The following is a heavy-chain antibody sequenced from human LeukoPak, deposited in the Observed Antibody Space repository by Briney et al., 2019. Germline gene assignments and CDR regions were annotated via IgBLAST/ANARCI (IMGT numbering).Heavy chain of an antibody. V-gene: IGHV4-4*02. J-gene: IGHJ4*02. D-gene: IGHD1-26*01. Sequence: PSETLSLTCGVSGGSTSSTNWWSWVRQPPAQGLEWIGDISLTERTNYNPSLNGRVPMSLDESRNPLSLSLTSVTAADTAIYYCSRESGAYCPFGYWGQGTLVIVPP. CDR1: GGSTSSTNW. CDR2: ISLTERT. CDR3: SRESGAYCPFGY.